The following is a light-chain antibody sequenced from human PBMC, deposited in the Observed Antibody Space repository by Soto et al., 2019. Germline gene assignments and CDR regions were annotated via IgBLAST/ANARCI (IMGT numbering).Light chain of an antibody. CDR3: CSYAFSNTLL. CDR1: SGDVGSHNL. CDR2: DVT. J-gene: IGLJ2*01. V-gene: IGLV2-23*02. Sequence: QSALTQPASVSGSPGQWITISCTGTSGDVGSHNLVSWYQQHPGKAPKLIIYDVTERPSGVSNRVSGAKSGNTASLTISGLHAEDEADYYCCSYAFSNTLLFGAGTKVTVL.